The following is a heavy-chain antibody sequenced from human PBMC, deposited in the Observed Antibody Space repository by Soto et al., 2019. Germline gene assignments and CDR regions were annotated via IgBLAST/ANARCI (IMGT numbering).Heavy chain of an antibody. V-gene: IGHV3-23*01. CDR2: VSGSGGST. CDR3: ARRGPGTYFDY. J-gene: IGHJ4*02. CDR1: GFTFSSYA. Sequence: EVQLLESGGGLVQPGGSLRLSCAASGFTFSSYAIRWVRQAPGKGLEWVSAVSGSGGSTYYADSVKGRFTSSRDNSKNTLYLQMNSLRAEDTAVYYCARRGPGTYFDYWGQGTLVTVSS. D-gene: IGHD6-13*01.